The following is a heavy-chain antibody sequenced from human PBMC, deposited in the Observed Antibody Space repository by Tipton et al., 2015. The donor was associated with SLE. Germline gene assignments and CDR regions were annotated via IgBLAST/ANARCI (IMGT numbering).Heavy chain of an antibody. J-gene: IGHJ4*02. D-gene: IGHD6-13*01. CDR1: GFRFDDFA. CDR3: ARAIAPGSSRISDY. CDR2: LSWNSGSI. Sequence: SLRLSCAASGFRFDDFAMHWVRQAPGKGLEWVSGLSWNSGSIVYADSVKGRFTISRDNARSSLYLQMSSLRAEDTALYFCARAIAPGSSRISDYWGQGTLVSVSS. V-gene: IGHV3-9*01.